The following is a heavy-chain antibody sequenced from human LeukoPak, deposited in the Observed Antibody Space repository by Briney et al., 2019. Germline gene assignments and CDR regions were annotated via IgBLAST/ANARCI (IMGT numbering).Heavy chain of an antibody. CDR3: AIMHGYYDGSGFWVQ. D-gene: IGHD3-22*01. V-gene: IGHV3-23*01. CDR1: GFTFSSYA. J-gene: IGHJ4*02. Sequence: GSLRVSCAASGFTFSSYAMSWVRQAPGKGLEWVSFISPSGDRTSNADSVEGRFTISRDNTRNTLYLQMNSLRDEDTGVYYCAIMHGYYDGSGFWVQWGQGTLVTVSS. CDR2: ISPSGDRT.